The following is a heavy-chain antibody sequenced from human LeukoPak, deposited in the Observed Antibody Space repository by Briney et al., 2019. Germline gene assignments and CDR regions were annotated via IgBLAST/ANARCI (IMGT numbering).Heavy chain of an antibody. V-gene: IGHV1-18*01. Sequence: ASVKVSCKASGYTFTSYGISRVRQAPGQGLEWMGWISAYNGNTNYAQKLQGRVTMTTDTSTSTAYMELRSLRSDDTAVYYCARDEINMVRGVFPGYWGQGTLVTVSS. CDR1: GYTFTSYG. CDR2: ISAYNGNT. D-gene: IGHD3-10*01. J-gene: IGHJ4*02. CDR3: ARDEINMVRGVFPGY.